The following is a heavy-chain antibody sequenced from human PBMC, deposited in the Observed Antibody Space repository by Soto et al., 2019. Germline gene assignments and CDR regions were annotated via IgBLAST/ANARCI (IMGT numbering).Heavy chain of an antibody. CDR2: ISSDGSNK. Sequence: GGSLRLSCAASGFTFSSYAMHWVRQAPGKGLEWVAVISSDGSNKYYADSVKGRFTISRDNSKNTLNLQMNSLRAEDKAVYYCARSYDYVWGSYRSSYFDYWGQGTLVTVSS. J-gene: IGHJ4*02. V-gene: IGHV3-30-3*01. D-gene: IGHD3-16*02. CDR1: GFTFSSYA. CDR3: ARSYDYVWGSYRSSYFDY.